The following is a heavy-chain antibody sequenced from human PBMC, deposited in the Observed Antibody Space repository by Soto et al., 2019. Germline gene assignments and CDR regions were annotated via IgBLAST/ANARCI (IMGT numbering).Heavy chain of an antibody. J-gene: IGHJ4*02. CDR2: ISDIDGST. CDR1: GFTLSTYA. Sequence: EVQLLESGGGLVQPGGSLRLSCAASGFTLSTYAMAWVRQAPGKGLEWVSAISDIDGSTYYVDSVKGRFTISRDDSKNTQYLQMTSPRAEDRAVYYGAKGGARYGDWGQGTLVTVS. V-gene: IGHV3-23*01. D-gene: IGHD2-15*01. CDR3: AKGGARYGD.